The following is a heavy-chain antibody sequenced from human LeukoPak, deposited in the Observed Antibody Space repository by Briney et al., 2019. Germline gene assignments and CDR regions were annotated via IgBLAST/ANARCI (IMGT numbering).Heavy chain of an antibody. V-gene: IGHV3-7*03. CDR3: ATPLDYYDRSDSHQGGD. CDR1: GFTFSRHW. Sequence: PGGSLRLSCAASGFTFSRHWMTWARQAPGKGLEWVANIKHDGSEKNYVDSVKGRFTISRDNAKNSLYLQMNSLRAEDTAVYYCATPLDYYDRSDSHQGGDWGQGTLVTVSS. D-gene: IGHD3-22*01. J-gene: IGHJ4*02. CDR2: IKHDGSEK.